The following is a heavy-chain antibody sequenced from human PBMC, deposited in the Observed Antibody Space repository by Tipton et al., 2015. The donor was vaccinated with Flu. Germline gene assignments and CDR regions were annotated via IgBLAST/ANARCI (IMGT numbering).Heavy chain of an antibody. D-gene: IGHD1-14*01. CDR1: GFVVDASY. CDR3: ARDAVYDSDAFDV. CDR2: IYTGGTT. V-gene: IGHV3-53*01. J-gene: IGHJ3*01. Sequence: SLRLSCAASGFVVDASYMSWVRQAPGKGLEWVSVIYTGGTTYYSGSVEGRFTMSKDPSRNTVYLQMNSLRVEDTAIYCCARDAVYDSDAFDVWGQGTMVTVS.